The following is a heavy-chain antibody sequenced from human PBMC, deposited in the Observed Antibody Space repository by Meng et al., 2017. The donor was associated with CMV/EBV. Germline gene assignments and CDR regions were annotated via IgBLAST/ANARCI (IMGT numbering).Heavy chain of an antibody. CDR1: GFTFSSYW. CDR3: AKEVAAAGTYFDY. D-gene: IGHD6-13*01. J-gene: IGHJ4*02. Sequence: GESLKISCAASGFTFSSYWMSWVRQAPGKGLEWVSAISGSGGSTYYADSVKGRFTISRDNSKNTLYLQMNSLRAEDTAVYYCAKEVAAAGTYFDYWGQGTLVTVSS. V-gene: IGHV3-23*01. CDR2: ISGSGGST.